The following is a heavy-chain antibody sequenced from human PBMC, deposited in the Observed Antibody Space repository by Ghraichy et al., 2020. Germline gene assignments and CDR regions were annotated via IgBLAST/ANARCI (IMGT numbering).Heavy chain of an antibody. CDR3: ARGQGGGYSHYYYYMDV. CDR2: IKQDGSEK. CDR1: GFTFSSYW. Sequence: GGSLRLSCAASGFTFSSYWMSWVRQAPGKGLEWVANIKQDGSEKYYVDSVKGRFTISRDNAKNSLYLQMNSLRAEDTAVYYCARGQGGGYSHYYYYMDVWGKGTTVTASS. D-gene: IGHD2-15*01. V-gene: IGHV3-7*03. J-gene: IGHJ6*03.